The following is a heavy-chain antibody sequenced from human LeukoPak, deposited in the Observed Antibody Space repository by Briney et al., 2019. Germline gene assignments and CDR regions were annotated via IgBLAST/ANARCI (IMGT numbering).Heavy chain of an antibody. CDR1: GFTFSSYA. J-gene: IGHJ3*02. V-gene: IGHV3-23*01. D-gene: IGHD6-19*01. CDR3: AKAPGIAVLDAFDI. CDR2: ISGNTIST. Sequence: PGGSLRLSCAASGFTFSSYAMSWVRQAPGKGLEWVSAISGNTISTYYADSVKGRFTISRHNSKNTLYLQMNSLRADDTAVYYCAKAPGIAVLDAFDIWGQGTMVTVSS.